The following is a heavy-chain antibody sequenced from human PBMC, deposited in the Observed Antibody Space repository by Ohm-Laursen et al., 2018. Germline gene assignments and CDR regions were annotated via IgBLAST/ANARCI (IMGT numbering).Heavy chain of an antibody. D-gene: IGHD6-19*01. Sequence: ASVKVSCKASGYTFTSYYMHWVRQAPGQGLEWMGIINSSGGSTSYAQKFQGRVTMTRDTSTSTVYMELSSLRSEDTAVYYCAREEQWLGALDIWGQGTMVTVSS. J-gene: IGHJ3*02. CDR2: INSSGGST. CDR3: AREEQWLGALDI. V-gene: IGHV1-46*01. CDR1: GYTFTSYY.